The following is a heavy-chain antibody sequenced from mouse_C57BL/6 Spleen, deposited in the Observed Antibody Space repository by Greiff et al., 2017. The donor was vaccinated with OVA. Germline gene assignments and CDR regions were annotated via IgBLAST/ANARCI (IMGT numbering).Heavy chain of an antibody. D-gene: IGHD3-2*02. J-gene: IGHJ2*01. V-gene: IGHV5-16*01. CDR3: ARDRAAQSYFDY. CDR2: INYDGSST. Sequence: EVQVVESEGGLVQPGSSMKLSCTASGFTFSDYYMAWVRQVPEKGLEWVANINYDGSSTYYLDSLKSRFIISRDNAKNILYRQMSSLKSEDTATYYCARDRAAQSYFDYWGQGTTLTVSS. CDR1: GFTFSDYY.